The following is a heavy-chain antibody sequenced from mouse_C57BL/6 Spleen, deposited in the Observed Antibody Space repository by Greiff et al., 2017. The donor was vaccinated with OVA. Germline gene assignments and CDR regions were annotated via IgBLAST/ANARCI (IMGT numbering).Heavy chain of an antibody. D-gene: IGHD2-5*01. Sequence: VQLQQPGAELVMPGASVKLSCKASGYTFTSYWMHWVKQRPGQGLEWIGEIGPSDSYTNYNQKFKGKSTLTVDKSSSTAYMQLSSLTSEDSAVYYCARGGYSNYDYWGQGTTLTVSS. CDR1: GYTFTSYW. CDR2: IGPSDSYT. V-gene: IGHV1-69*01. J-gene: IGHJ2*01. CDR3: ARGGYSNYDY.